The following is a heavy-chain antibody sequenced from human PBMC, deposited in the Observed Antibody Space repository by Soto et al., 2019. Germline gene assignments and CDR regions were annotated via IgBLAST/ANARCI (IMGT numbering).Heavy chain of an antibody. Sequence: ASVKVSCKASGYTFTGYYMHWVRQAPGQGLEWMGWINPNSGGTNYAQKFQGRVTMTRDTSISTAYMELSKLRSDDTAVYYCARSWGGLQPFDYWGQGTLVTVSS. CDR3: ARSWGGLQPFDY. D-gene: IGHD1-26*01. J-gene: IGHJ4*02. V-gene: IGHV1-2*02. CDR1: GYTFTGYY. CDR2: INPNSGGT.